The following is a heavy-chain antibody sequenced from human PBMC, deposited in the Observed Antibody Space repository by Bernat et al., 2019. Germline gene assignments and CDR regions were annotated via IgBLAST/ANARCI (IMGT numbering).Heavy chain of an antibody. CDR2: IWYDGSNK. CDR3: ARSPIAVAGTIYYYYMDV. Sequence: QVQLVESGGGVVQPGRSLRLSCAASGFTFSSYGMHWVRQAPGKGLEWVAVIWYDGSNKYYADSVKGRFTISRDNSKNTLYLQMNSLRAEDTAVYYCARSPIAVAGTIYYYYMDVWGKETTDIVSS. CDR1: GFTFSSYG. J-gene: IGHJ6*03. V-gene: IGHV3-33*01. D-gene: IGHD6-19*01.